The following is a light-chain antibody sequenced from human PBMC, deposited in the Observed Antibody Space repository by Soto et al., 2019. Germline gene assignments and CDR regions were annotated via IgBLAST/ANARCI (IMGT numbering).Light chain of an antibody. CDR3: QQRSNWPS. J-gene: IGKJ5*01. CDR1: QSVSSY. V-gene: IGKV3-11*01. CDR2: DAS. Sequence: MGLTQSPSALSLSPGERATLSCRASQSVSSYLAWYQQKPGQAPRLLIYDASNRATGIPVRFSGSGSGTDFTLTISSLEPEDFAVYYCQQRSNWPSFGQGTRLEIK.